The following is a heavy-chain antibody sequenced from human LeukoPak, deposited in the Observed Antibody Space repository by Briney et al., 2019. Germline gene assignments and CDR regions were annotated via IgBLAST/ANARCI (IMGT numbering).Heavy chain of an antibody. CDR2: IYYSGST. V-gene: IGHV4-39*01. J-gene: IGHJ5*02. D-gene: IGHD2-2*01. CDR3: ARLRVPAADNWFDT. Sequence: SETLSLTCTVSGGSISSSSYYWGWIRQPPGKGLEWIGSIYYSGSTYYNPSLKSRVTISVDTSKNQFSLKLSSVTAADTAVYYCARLRVPAADNWFDTWGQGTLVTVSS. CDR1: GGSISSSSYY.